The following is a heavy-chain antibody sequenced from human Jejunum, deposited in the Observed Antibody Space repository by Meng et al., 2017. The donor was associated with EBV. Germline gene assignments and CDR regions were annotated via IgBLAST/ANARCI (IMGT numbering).Heavy chain of an antibody. V-gene: IGHV4-4*02. Sequence: QLQGSGPRLEKPSGTRYLPCVVSGGSISDNDWWSWVRQPPGKGLEWLGEIYHGGGTNYNPSLESRVTISVDKSKSQFSLKLNSVTVADTAVYYCAGNGYYALEYWGPGILVTVSS. D-gene: IGHD3-22*01. J-gene: IGHJ4*02. CDR3: AGNGYYALEY. CDR2: IYHGGGT. CDR1: GGSISDNDW.